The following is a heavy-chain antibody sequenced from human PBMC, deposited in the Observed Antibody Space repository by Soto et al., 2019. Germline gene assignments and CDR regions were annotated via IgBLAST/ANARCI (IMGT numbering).Heavy chain of an antibody. CDR1: GYTFTSYA. J-gene: IGHJ1*01. V-gene: IGHV1-3*01. CDR2: INAGNGRT. D-gene: IGHD5-12*01. Sequence: EASVKVSCKASGYTFTSYAMHWVRQAPGQRLEWMGWINAGNGRTFYADSVKGRFTISRDSSKNTLYLEMNSLRAEDTAVYYCARDGAMATYFEYFQHWGQGTLVTVSS. CDR3: ARDGAMATYFEYFQH.